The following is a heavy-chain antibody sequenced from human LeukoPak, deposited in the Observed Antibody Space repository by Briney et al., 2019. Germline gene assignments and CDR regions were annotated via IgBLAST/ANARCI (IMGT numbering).Heavy chain of an antibody. CDR1: GFTFSSYA. CDR3: SREHALGDF. D-gene: IGHD2-2*01. Sequence: GRSLRLSCAASGFTFSSYAMHWVRQAPGKGLEWVSSITSSSSYKYYADSVKGRFTISRDNAKNSLYLQMNSLRAEDTAVYYCSREHALGDFWGQGSLVTVSS. CDR2: ITSSSSYK. V-gene: IGHV3-21*01. J-gene: IGHJ4*02.